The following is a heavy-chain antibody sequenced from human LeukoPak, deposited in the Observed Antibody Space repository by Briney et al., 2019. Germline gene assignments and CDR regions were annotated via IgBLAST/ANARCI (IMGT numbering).Heavy chain of an antibody. V-gene: IGHV3-53*01. Sequence: GSLRLSCAVSGFTVGDNYMSWVRLAPGEGLERVAVIYSGGEIYYADSVKGRLTLSRDNSKNTLYLQMNSLRAEDTAVYYCARGVYRRNWHLDYWGQGILVTVSS. CDR1: GFTVGDNY. D-gene: IGHD1-14*01. CDR2: IYSGGEI. J-gene: IGHJ4*02. CDR3: ARGVYRRNWHLDY.